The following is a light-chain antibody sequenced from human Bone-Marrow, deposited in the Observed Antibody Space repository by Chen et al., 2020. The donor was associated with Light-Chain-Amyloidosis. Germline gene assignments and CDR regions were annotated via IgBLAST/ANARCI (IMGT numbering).Light chain of an antibody. V-gene: IGLV3-25*03. J-gene: IGLJ2*01. CDR3: QSADSSGTYEVI. CDR1: DLPTKY. Sequence: SYELPPPPSVSGSPGQPARITCSGDDLPTKYAYWYQQKPGQAPVLVIHRDTERPSGISERFSGSSSGTTATLTISGVQAEDEADYHCQSADSSGTYEVIFGGGTKLTVL. CDR2: RDT.